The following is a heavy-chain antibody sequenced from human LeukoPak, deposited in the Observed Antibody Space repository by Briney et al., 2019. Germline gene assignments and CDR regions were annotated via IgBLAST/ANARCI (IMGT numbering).Heavy chain of an antibody. Sequence: SVKVSCKVPGDSFSSYAISWVRQAPGQGLEWMGGIIPIFGTANYAQKFQGRVTITTDESTSTAYMELSSLRSEDTAVYYCARGEGSGDERDYYYYYMDVWGKGTTVTVSS. J-gene: IGHJ6*03. CDR2: IIPIFGTA. V-gene: IGHV1-69*05. CDR1: GDSFSSYA. D-gene: IGHD5-12*01. CDR3: ARGEGSGDERDYYYYYMDV.